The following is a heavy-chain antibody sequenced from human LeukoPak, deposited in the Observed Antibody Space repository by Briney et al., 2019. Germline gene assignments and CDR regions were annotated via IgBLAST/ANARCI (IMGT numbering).Heavy chain of an antibody. CDR3: ARDRHYYDSSGYYYKYAFDI. J-gene: IGHJ3*02. Sequence: SETLSLTCTVSGYSINDGYYWSWIRQPAGKGLEWIGRIYTSGSTNYNPSLKSRVTISVDTSKNQFSLKLSSVTAADTAVYYCARDRHYYDSSGYYYKYAFDIWGQGAMVTVSS. D-gene: IGHD3-22*01. V-gene: IGHV4-61*02. CDR2: IYTSGST. CDR1: GYSINDGYY.